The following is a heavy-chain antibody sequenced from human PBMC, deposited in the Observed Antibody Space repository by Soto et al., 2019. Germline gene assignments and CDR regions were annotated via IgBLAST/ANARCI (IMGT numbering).Heavy chain of an antibody. V-gene: IGHV4-39*01. CDR2: IYYSGRT. J-gene: IGHJ4*02. CDR3: ARQRTTVVTQAYFDH. D-gene: IGHD2-21*02. Sequence: SETLSLTCIVSGESISSSSYYWGWIRQPPGKGLEWIGSIYYSGRTYYNPSFKSRVTISIDTSKNQFSLKLSPVTATDTAVYYCARQRTTVVTQAYFDHWGQGALVTVSS. CDR1: GESISSSSYY.